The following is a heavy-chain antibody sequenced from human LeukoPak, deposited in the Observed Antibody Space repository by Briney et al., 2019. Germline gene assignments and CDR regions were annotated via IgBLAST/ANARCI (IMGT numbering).Heavy chain of an antibody. CDR1: GFTFSDYY. Sequence: GGSLRLSCAASGFTFSDYYMTWIRQAPGKGLEWVSYISGISTYTKYADSVKGRFTISRDNAKNSLYLQVNSLRAEDTAVYYCARVDFTVTTDRSRFDPWGQGTLVTVSS. V-gene: IGHV3-11*05. CDR3: ARVDFTVTTDRSRFDP. CDR2: ISGISTYT. D-gene: IGHD4-17*01. J-gene: IGHJ5*02.